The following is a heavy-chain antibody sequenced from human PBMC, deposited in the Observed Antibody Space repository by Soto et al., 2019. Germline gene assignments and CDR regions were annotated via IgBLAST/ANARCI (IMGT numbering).Heavy chain of an antibody. CDR3: AHTLWELDLQGYFDY. CDR2: IYWDDDK. D-gene: IGHD1-7*01. V-gene: IGHV2-5*02. CDR1: GFSLSTSGVG. Sequence: QITLKESGPTLVKPTQALTLSCTFSGFSLSTSGVGVGWIRQPPGKALEWLALIYWDDDKRYSPSLKSRLTITKDTSKNQVVLTMTNMDPVDTATYYCAHTLWELDLQGYFDYWGQGTLVTVSS. J-gene: IGHJ4*02.